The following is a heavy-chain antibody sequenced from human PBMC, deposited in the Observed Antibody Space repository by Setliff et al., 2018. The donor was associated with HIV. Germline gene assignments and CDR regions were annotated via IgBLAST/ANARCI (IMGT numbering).Heavy chain of an antibody. V-gene: IGHV1-3*04. CDR1: GYTFIHYD. D-gene: IGHD3-9*01. J-gene: IGHJ3*02. CDR2: INTDTGNT. Sequence: ASVKVSCKTSGYTFIHYDIHWVRQAPGERLEWLGWINTDTGNTKYSQKFQDRLTFTRDTSALTADMELSSLRSEGTAVYFCARGMNAVRYFDWLDAFDIWGQGTMVTVSS. CDR3: ARGMNAVRYFDWLDAFDI.